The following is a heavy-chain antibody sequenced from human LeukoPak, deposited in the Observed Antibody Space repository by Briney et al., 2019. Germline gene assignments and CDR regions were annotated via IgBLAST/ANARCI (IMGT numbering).Heavy chain of an antibody. D-gene: IGHD4-17*01. Sequence: SETLSLTCTGSGGSISSHFWSWIRQPPGKGLEWIAYIYYSGSTDYNPSLKSRVTISVDTSKNQFSLKLSSVTAADTAVYYCARQTMSTAEAFDIWGQGTMVTVSS. CDR1: GGSISSHF. V-gene: IGHV4-59*08. J-gene: IGHJ3*02. CDR2: IYYSGST. CDR3: ARQTMSTAEAFDI.